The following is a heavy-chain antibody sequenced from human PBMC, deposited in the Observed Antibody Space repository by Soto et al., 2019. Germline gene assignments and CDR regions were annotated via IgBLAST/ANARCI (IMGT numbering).Heavy chain of an antibody. J-gene: IGHJ4*02. CDR3: ARDTPGLEDFDS. Sequence: EVQLVESGGGLVQPGGSLRLSCAASGFSFGAHDLNWVRQAPGKGLEWISYIDPSGNTMHYADSVKGRFTISRDNAKNSLYLQMNSLRAEDTAVSYCARDTPGLEDFDSGGQGTLVTVSS. V-gene: IGHV3-48*03. CDR2: IDPSGNTM. CDR1: GFSFGAHD. D-gene: IGHD3-22*01.